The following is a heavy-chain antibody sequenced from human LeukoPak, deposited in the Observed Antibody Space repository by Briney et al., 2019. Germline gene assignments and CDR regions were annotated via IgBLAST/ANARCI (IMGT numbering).Heavy chain of an antibody. Sequence: PSETLSLTCTVSGGSISSYYWSWIRQPPGKGLEWIGYIYYSGSTNYNPSLKSRVTISVDTSKNQFSLKLSSVTAADTAVYYCASAQTGTIALDYWGQGTLVTVSS. CDR2: IYYSGST. J-gene: IGHJ4*02. CDR3: ASAQTGTIALDY. V-gene: IGHV4-59*08. D-gene: IGHD1-7*01. CDR1: GGSISSYY.